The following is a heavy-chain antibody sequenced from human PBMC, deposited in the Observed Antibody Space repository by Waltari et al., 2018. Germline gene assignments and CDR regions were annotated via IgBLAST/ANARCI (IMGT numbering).Heavy chain of an antibody. J-gene: IGHJ5*02. CDR3: ARGGEPSSWYKAYWFDP. CDR1: GGSFSGYY. D-gene: IGHD6-13*01. Sequence: QVQLQQWGAGLLKPSETLSLTCAVYGGSFSGYYWSWVRQPPGKGLEWIGEINHSGSTNYNPSLKSRVTISVDTSKNQFSLKLSSVTAADTAVYYCARGGEPSSWYKAYWFDPWGQGTLVTVSS. CDR2: INHSGST. V-gene: IGHV4-34*01.